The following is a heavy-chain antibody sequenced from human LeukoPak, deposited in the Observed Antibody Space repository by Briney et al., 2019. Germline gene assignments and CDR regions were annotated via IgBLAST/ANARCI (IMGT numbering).Heavy chain of an antibody. CDR2: INHSGST. CDR3: AKSGGYGLIDY. V-gene: IGHV4-34*01. CDR1: GGSFSGYY. Sequence: PSETLSLTCAVYGGSFSGYYWSWIRQPPGKGLEWIGEINHSGSTNYNPSLKSRVTISVDTSKNQFSLKLNSVTAADTAIYYCAKSGGYGLIDYWGQGTLVTVSS. J-gene: IGHJ4*02. D-gene: IGHD1-26*01.